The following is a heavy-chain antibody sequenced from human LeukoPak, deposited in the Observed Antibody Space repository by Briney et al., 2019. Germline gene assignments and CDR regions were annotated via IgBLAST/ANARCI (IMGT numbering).Heavy chain of an antibody. V-gene: IGHV3-23*01. D-gene: IGHD3-10*01. J-gene: IGHJ4*02. Sequence: GGSLRLSCAASGFTFSTNAMSWVRQAPGKGLERVSAISGNGGSTYYADSVKGRFTISRDNSKNTLYLQMNSLRAEDTAVYYCAKWFGESPFDYWGQGTLVTVSS. CDR3: AKWFGESPFDY. CDR2: ISGNGGST. CDR1: GFTFSTNA.